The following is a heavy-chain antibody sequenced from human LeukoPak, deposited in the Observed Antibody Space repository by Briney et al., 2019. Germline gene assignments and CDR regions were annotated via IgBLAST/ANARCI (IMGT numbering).Heavy chain of an antibody. CDR1: GGSIGSGGYY. V-gene: IGHV4-61*08. Sequence: SETLSLTCTVSGGSIGSGGYYWSWIRQPPGKGLECIGYIYYSGSTNYNPSLKSRVTISVDTSKNQFSLKLSSVTAADTAVYYCARIYCGGDCQSYYFDYWGQGTLVTVSS. D-gene: IGHD2-21*02. CDR2: IYYSGST. J-gene: IGHJ4*02. CDR3: ARIYCGGDCQSYYFDY.